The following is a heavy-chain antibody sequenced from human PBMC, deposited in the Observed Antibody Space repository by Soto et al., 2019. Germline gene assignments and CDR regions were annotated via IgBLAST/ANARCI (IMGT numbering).Heavy chain of an antibody. D-gene: IGHD3-16*02. CDR2: INHSGST. V-gene: IGHV4-34*01. CDR3: GREAPLTGDYIWGRYRYGDGFEY. Sequence: QVQLQQWGAGLLKPSATLSLTCAVYGVSLSGCYWSWIRQPPGKGLEWIGEINHSGSTNYNPSLRSRLTVPVDPSKNQFSLKLSSVNAAATAVYYCGREAPLTGDYIWGRYRYGDGFEYWGQGTLVTVSS. J-gene: IGHJ4*02. CDR1: GVSLSGCY.